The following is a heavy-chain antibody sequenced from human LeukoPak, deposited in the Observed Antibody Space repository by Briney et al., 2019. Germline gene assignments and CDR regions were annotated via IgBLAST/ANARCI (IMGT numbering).Heavy chain of an antibody. V-gene: IGHV3-23*01. CDR2: ISGRGGNT. CDR3: AKDLLISRIAAAGPFDS. D-gene: IGHD6-13*01. CDR1: GFTFSSYA. Sequence: GGAPRVSCAASGFTFSSYAMSCVRQAPGKRPEWGSTISGRGGNTYYADSVKGGFTISRENSKTTLYLQMNSLRAEDTAVYYCAKDLLISRIAAAGPFDSWGQGTMVTVSS. J-gene: IGHJ3*01.